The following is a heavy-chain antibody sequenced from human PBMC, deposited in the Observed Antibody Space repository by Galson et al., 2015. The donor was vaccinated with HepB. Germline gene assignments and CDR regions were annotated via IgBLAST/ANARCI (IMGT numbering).Heavy chain of an antibody. D-gene: IGHD6-13*01. J-gene: IGHJ6*02. CDR1: GYTFTSYG. CDR3: AREWNSSSWYGYGPYYYYGMDV. Sequence: SVKVSCKASGYTFTSYGISWVRQAPGQGLEWMGWISAYNGNTNYAQKLQGRVTMTTDTSTSTAYMELRSLRSDDTAVYYCAREWNSSSWYGYGPYYYYGMDVWGQGTTVTVSS. CDR2: ISAYNGNT. V-gene: IGHV1-18*04.